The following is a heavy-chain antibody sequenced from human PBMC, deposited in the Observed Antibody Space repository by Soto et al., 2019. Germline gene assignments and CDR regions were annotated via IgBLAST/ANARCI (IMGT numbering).Heavy chain of an antibody. D-gene: IGHD6-25*01. V-gene: IGHV1-8*01. CDR2: MNPNNGNA. CDR1: FFTVLTYD. CDR3: ARRKERSGPYYLDL. Sequence: ASVPVSLQDCFFTVLTYDFSWVRPAAGQGLEWMGWMNPNNGNAGFAQKFRGRINMTRNTSISTAYLELSSLRSDDSAVYFCARRKERSGPYYLDLWGQGNQVTVSS. J-gene: IGHJ4*02.